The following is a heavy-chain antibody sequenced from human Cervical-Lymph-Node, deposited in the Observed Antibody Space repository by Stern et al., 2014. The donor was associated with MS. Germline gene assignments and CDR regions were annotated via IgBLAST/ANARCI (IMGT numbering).Heavy chain of an antibody. CDR1: GLTFSDDY. J-gene: IGHJ6*02. CDR3: ARVKGYYYYYAMDV. V-gene: IGHV3-11*06. CDR2: ITRGSSYS. Sequence: VQLVESGGGLVKPGGSLRLSCAASGLTFSDDYMSWIRQAPGKGLAWVSYITRGSSYSNYADSVRGRFTISRDDAKKSLFLQMNSLRAEDTAVYYCARVKGYYYYYAMDVWGQGTTVTVSS.